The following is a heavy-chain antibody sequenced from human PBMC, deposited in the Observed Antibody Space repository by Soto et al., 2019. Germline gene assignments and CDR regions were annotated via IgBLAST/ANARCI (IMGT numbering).Heavy chain of an antibody. CDR1: GFTFSTYA. CDR3: AKDQAGAGSISRYFQD. Sequence: EVQLLESGGGLVQPEGSLRLSCAASGFTFSTYAMSWVRQAPGKGLEWVSGISGGGGTTYYADSVKGRFTISRDNSKNSVYLQVNSLRAEDTAVYYCAKDQAGAGSISRYFQDWGQGTLVTGSS. CDR2: ISGGGGTT. J-gene: IGHJ1*01. D-gene: IGHD6-13*01. V-gene: IGHV3-23*01.